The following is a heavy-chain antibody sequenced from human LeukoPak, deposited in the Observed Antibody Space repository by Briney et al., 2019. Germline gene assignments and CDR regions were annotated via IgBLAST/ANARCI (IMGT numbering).Heavy chain of an antibody. CDR1: GFTFSSYG. CDR3: AKDDWTAVSGPDWYFDL. CDR2: ISYDGSQK. D-gene: IGHD6-19*01. V-gene: IGHV3-30*18. Sequence: GGSLRLSCAASGFTFSSYGMHWVRQAPGEGLEWLAVISYDGSQKYYADSIDGRFTISRDNSRNTLFLQMNSLRVEDTAVFYCAKDDWTAVSGPDWYFDLWGRGTLVTVSS. J-gene: IGHJ2*01.